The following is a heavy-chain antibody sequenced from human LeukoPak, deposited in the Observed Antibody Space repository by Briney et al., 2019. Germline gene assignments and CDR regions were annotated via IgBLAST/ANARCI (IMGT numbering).Heavy chain of an antibody. Sequence: SETLSLTCTVSGGSISSGGYYWSWIRQHPGKGLEWIGYIYYSGSTYYNPSLKSRVTISVDTSKNQFSLKLSSVTAADTTVYCCAREAVTTGAFDIGGQGTMVTVSS. V-gene: IGHV4-31*03. CDR1: GGSISSGGYY. CDR2: IYYSGST. CDR3: AREAVTTGAFDI. D-gene: IGHD4-17*01. J-gene: IGHJ3*02.